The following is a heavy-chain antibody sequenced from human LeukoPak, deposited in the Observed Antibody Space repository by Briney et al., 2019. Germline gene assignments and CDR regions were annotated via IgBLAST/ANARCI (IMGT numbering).Heavy chain of an antibody. CDR2: IYTSGST. V-gene: IGHV4-4*07. D-gene: IGHD3-3*01. CDR1: GGSISSYY. Sequence: SETLSLTCTVSGGSISSYYWSWIRQPAGKGLEWIGRIYTSGSTNYNPSLKSRVTMSVDTSKNQFSLKLSSVTAADTAVYYCARDSSFPNHDFWSGPLPGWFDPWGQGTLVTVSS. CDR3: ARDSSFPNHDFWSGPLPGWFDP. J-gene: IGHJ5*02.